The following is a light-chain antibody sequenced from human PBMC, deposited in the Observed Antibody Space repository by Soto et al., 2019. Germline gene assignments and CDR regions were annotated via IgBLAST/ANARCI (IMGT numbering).Light chain of an antibody. Sequence: EIVMTQSPATLSVSPGERATLSCRASQSVANSLAWYQQKPGQAPRLIIYDASTRATGIPARFSGSGSGTEFTLTISSLQSEDFAVYYCQQYDNWPPITFGQGTRLEIK. CDR1: QSVANS. J-gene: IGKJ5*01. CDR2: DAS. CDR3: QQYDNWPPIT. V-gene: IGKV3-15*01.